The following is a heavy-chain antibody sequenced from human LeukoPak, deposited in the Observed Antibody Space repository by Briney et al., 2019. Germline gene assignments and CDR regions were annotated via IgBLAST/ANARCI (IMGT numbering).Heavy chain of an antibody. D-gene: IGHD3-22*01. CDR2: MNPNSGNT. J-gene: IGHJ4*02. CDR1: GYTFTSYD. CDR3: AINYYDSSGYPYYFDY. V-gene: IGHV1-8*01. Sequence: ASVKVSCKASGYTFTSYDINWVRQATGQGLEWMGWMNPNSGNTGYAQKFQGRVTMTRNASISTAYMELSSLRSEDTAVYCCAINYYDSSGYPYYFDYWGQGTLVTVSS.